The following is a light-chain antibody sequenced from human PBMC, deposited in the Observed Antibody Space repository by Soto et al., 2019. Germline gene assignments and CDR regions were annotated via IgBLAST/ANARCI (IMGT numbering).Light chain of an antibody. CDR2: GAS. V-gene: IGKV3-20*01. CDR1: QTVRNNY. J-gene: IGKJ4*01. Sequence: ELVLTQSQGTLSLSPGARATLSCRASQTVRNNYLAWYQQKPGQAPRFLIHGASSRATGIPDRFSGGGSGTDFTLTFRRLETEDYAVYYCQQFASYPLTFGGGTKVDI. CDR3: QQFASYPLT.